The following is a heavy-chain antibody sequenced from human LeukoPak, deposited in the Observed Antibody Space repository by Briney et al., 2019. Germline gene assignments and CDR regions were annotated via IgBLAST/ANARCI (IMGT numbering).Heavy chain of an antibody. CDR3: ARESEVGATYYYYYGMDV. D-gene: IGHD1-26*01. V-gene: IGHV1-18*01. J-gene: IGHJ6*02. CDR1: GYTFTSYG. CDR2: ISAYNGNT. Sequence: GASVKVSCKASGYTFTSYGISWVRQAPGQGLEWMGCISAYNGNTNYAQKLQGRVTMTTDTSTSTAYMELRSLRSDDTAVYYCARESEVGATYYYYYGMDVWGQGTTVTVSS.